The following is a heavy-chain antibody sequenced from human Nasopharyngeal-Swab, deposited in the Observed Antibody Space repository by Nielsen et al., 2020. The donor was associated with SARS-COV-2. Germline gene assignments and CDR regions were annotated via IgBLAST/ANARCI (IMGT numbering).Heavy chain of an antibody. CDR1: GFTFSSYS. Sequence: GGSPRLSCAASGFTFSSYSMNWVRQAPGKGLEWVSSISSSSSYIYYADSVKGRFTISRDNAKNSLYLQMNSLRAEDTAVYYCAREGWYCSGGSCFLHYFDYWGQGTLVTVSS. CDR3: AREGWYCSGGSCFLHYFDY. D-gene: IGHD2-15*01. J-gene: IGHJ4*02. V-gene: IGHV3-21*01. CDR2: ISSSSSYI.